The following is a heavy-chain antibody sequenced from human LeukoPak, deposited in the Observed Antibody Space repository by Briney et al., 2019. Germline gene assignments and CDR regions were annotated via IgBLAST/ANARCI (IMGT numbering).Heavy chain of an antibody. CDR1: GFTFSSYW. CDR2: INTDGSST. CDR3: ARLQTRSGSYADTFDL. Sequence: GGSLRLSCAASGFTFSSYWMHWVRQAPGKGLVWVSRINTDGSSTKYADSVKGRFTISRDTAKNTLYLQMNSLRAEDTAVYYCARLQTRSGSYADTFDLWGQGTMVTVSS. D-gene: IGHD1-26*01. V-gene: IGHV3-74*03. J-gene: IGHJ3*01.